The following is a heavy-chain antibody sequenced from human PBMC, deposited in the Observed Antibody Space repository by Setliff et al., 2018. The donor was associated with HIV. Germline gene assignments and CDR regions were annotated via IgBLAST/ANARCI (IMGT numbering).Heavy chain of an antibody. CDR2: ISGSGIST. J-gene: IGHJ4*02. CDR1: GFSFSDNS. CDR3: ARDVAVASFFNY. D-gene: IGHD6-19*01. V-gene: IGHV3-21*04. Sequence: PGGSLRLSCVASGFSFSDNSMTWVRQAPGQGLEWVSIISGSGISTYYADSVKGRFTISRDNAKNSLYLQMSSLRAEDTAVYYCARDVAVASFFNYWGQGTLVTV.